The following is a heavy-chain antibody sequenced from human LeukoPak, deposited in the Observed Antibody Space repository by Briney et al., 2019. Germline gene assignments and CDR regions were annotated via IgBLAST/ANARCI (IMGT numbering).Heavy chain of an antibody. CDR1: GGFISSSSYY. CDR3: ATSVGIAAAYLDY. D-gene: IGHD6-13*01. V-gene: IGHV4-39*07. J-gene: IGHJ4*02. Sequence: SETLSLTCTVSGGFISSSSYYWGWIRQPPGKGLEWIGSIYYSGSTYYNPSLKSRVTISVDTSKNQFSLKLSSVTAADTAVYYCATSVGIAAAYLDYWGQGTLVTVSS. CDR2: IYYSGST.